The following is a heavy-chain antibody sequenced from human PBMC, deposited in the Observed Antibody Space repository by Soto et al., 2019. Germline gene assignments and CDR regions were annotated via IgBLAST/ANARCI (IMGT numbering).Heavy chain of an antibody. Sequence: QVQLVQSGAEVKKPGSSVKVSCKASGGTFSSYTISWVRQAPGQGLEWMGRIIPILGIANYAQKFQGRVTITADKSTSTAYMELSSLRSEDTAVYYCARVSLYSSSSPFDPWGQGTLVTVSS. CDR3: ARVSLYSSSSPFDP. CDR1: GGTFSSYT. J-gene: IGHJ5*02. V-gene: IGHV1-69*02. D-gene: IGHD6-6*01. CDR2: IIPILGIA.